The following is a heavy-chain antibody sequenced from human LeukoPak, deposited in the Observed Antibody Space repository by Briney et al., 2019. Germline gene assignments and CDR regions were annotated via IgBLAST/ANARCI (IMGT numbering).Heavy chain of an antibody. D-gene: IGHD1-1*01. V-gene: IGHV4-59*01. J-gene: IGHJ3*02. CDR3: VRLQPNTGEWAFDI. CDR2: ISNGGTT. CDR1: GDSISKYY. Sequence: PSETLSLTCTVSGDSISKYYWSWIRQPPGEGLEWIGYISNGGTTKDNPSLKSRVTISVDTSNNQLSLRLSSVTAADTAVYHCVRLQPNTGEWAFDIWGQGTMVSVSS.